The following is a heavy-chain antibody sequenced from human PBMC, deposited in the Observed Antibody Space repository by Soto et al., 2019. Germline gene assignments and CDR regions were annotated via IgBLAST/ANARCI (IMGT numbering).Heavy chain of an antibody. CDR1: GGSISSSRYY. Sequence: QLQLQESGPGLVKPSETLSLTCTVSGGSISSSRYYWGWIRQHPGKGLEWIGSIYYSGSTYYNPSLKSRVTISLDTSKIQFSLRLSAVTAADTAVYYCARGAYCSRDCYSHYFDYGDQGTLVTVSS. CDR3: ARGAYCSRDCYSHYFDY. D-gene: IGHD2-21*01. CDR2: IYYSGST. V-gene: IGHV4-39*01. J-gene: IGHJ4*02.